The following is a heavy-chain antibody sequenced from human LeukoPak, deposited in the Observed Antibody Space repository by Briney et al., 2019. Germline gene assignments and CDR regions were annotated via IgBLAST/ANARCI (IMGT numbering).Heavy chain of an antibody. D-gene: IGHD6-19*01. CDR3: GRVSSVAVAGEFDY. CDR1: GDSVSSNSAA. CDR2: TYYRSKWYN. Sequence: SQTLSLTCAISGDSVSSNSAAWNWIRQSPSRGLEWLGRTYYRSKWYNDYAVSVKSRITINPDTSKNQFSLQLNSVTPEDTAVYYCGRVSSVAVAGEFDYWGQGALVTVSS. J-gene: IGHJ4*02. V-gene: IGHV6-1*01.